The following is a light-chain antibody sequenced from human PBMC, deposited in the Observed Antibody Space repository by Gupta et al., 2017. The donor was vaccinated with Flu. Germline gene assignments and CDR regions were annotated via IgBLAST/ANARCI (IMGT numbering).Light chain of an antibody. CDR3: SSYTSSTTYV. J-gene: IGLJ1*01. V-gene: IGLV2-14*01. CDR2: DVS. Sequence: QSALTQPASVSGSTGQSITISCTGTSSDVGGYIYVSWYQQHPGKAPKLMIYDVSDRPSGVSSRFSGSKSGNTASLTISGLQAEDEADYYCSSYTSSTTYVFGSGTKVTVL. CDR1: SSDVGGYIY.